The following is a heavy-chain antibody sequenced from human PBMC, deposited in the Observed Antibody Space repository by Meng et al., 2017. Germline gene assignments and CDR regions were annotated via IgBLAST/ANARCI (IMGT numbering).Heavy chain of an antibody. CDR1: GFTFSSYW. Sequence: GESLKISCAASGFTFSSYWMHWVRQAPGKGLVWVSRINSDGSSTSYADSVKGRFTISRDNAKNTLYLQMNSLRAEDTAVYYCARDWNPWIQLWTTYDYYGMDVWGQGTTVTVSS. CDR3: ARDWNPWIQLWTTYDYYGMDV. V-gene: IGHV3-74*01. J-gene: IGHJ6*02. CDR2: INSDGSST. D-gene: IGHD5-18*01.